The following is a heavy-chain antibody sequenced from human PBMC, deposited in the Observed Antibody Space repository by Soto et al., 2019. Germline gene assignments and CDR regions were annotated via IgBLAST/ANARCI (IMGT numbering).Heavy chain of an antibody. CDR2: INSDGSST. CDR1: GFTFSSYW. D-gene: IGHD2-2*01. Sequence: PGGSLRLSCAASGFTFSSYWMHWVRQAPGKGLVWVSRINSDGSSTSYADSVKGRFTISRDNAKNTLYLQMNSLRAEDTAVYYCARDPAYCSSTSCHHNWFDPWGQGTLVTVSS. CDR3: ARDPAYCSSTSCHHNWFDP. V-gene: IGHV3-74*01. J-gene: IGHJ5*02.